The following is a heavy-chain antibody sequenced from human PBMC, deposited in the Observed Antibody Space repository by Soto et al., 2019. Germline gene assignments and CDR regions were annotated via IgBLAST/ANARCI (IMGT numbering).Heavy chain of an antibody. CDR2: IFPLTDIP. Sequence: QVQLVQSRTEVKKPGSSVKVSCKASGGTFRNYPINWVRQAPGQGLEWMGSIFPLTDIPDYAQNFQARLTISADKXTSTAYMELSSLTSDDTAMYFCARGPFVVLNYFESWGQGTLVTVSS. V-gene: IGHV1-69*02. J-gene: IGHJ4*02. D-gene: IGHD3-16*02. CDR3: ARGPFVVLNYFES. CDR1: GGTFRNYP.